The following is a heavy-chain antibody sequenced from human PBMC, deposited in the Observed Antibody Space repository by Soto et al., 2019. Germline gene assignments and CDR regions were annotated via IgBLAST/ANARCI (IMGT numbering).Heavy chain of an antibody. V-gene: IGHV3-7*01. J-gene: IGHJ3*02. Sequence: SGGSLRLSCAASGFTFSSYCMSWVRQAPGKGLEWVANIKQDGSERYYVDSVKGRFTISRDNAKNSLYLQMNSLRAEDTAVYYCARVVVPATWGAFDIWGQGTMVTVSS. CDR1: GFTFSSYC. D-gene: IGHD2-15*01. CDR2: IKQDGSER. CDR3: ARVVVPATWGAFDI.